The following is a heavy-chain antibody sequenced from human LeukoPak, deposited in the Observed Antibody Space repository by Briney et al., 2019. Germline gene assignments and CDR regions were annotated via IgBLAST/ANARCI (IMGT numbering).Heavy chain of an antibody. D-gene: IGHD1-26*01. CDR2: ISAYNGNT. Sequence: ASVKVSCKASGYTFTSYDINWVRQAPGQGLEWMGWISAYNGNTNYAQKLQGRVTMTTDTSTSTAYMELRSLRSDDTAVYYCAREKIVGAIVYYYYMDVWGKGTTVTVSS. J-gene: IGHJ6*03. CDR1: GYTFTSYD. V-gene: IGHV1-18*01. CDR3: AREKIVGAIVYYYYMDV.